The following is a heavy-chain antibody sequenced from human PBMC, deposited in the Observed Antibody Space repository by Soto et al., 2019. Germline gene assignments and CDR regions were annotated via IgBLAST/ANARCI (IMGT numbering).Heavy chain of an antibody. J-gene: IGHJ6*02. Sequence: GGSLRLSCAASGFTFSSYAMHWVRQAPGKGLEWVAVISYDGSNKYYADSVKGRFTISRDNSKNTLYLQMNSLRAEDTAVYYCARLYSSSWYDYYYYGMDVWGQGTTVTVSS. CDR2: ISYDGSNK. D-gene: IGHD6-13*01. CDR1: GFTFSSYA. V-gene: IGHV3-30-3*01. CDR3: ARLYSSSWYDYYYYGMDV.